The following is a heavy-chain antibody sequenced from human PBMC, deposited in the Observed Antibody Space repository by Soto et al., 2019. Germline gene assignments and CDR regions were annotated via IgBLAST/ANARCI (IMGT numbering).Heavy chain of an antibody. CDR3: ARDLTQKHYDILTGPDDGMDV. D-gene: IGHD3-9*01. Sequence: ASVKVSCKASGGTFSSYAISWVRQAPGQGLEWMGGIIPIFGTANYAQKFQGRVTITADESTSTAYMELSSLRSEDTAVYYCARDLTQKHYDILTGPDDGMDVWGQGTTVT. V-gene: IGHV1-69*13. CDR1: GGTFSSYA. J-gene: IGHJ6*02. CDR2: IIPIFGTA.